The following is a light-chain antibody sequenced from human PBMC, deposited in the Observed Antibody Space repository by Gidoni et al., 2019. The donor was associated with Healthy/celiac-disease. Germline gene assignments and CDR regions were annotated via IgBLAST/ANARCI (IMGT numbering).Light chain of an antibody. CDR1: SSDVGGYNY. CDR3: SSYTSSSTLE. J-gene: IGLJ2*01. CDR2: EVS. Sequence: QSALTQPASVSGSPGQSITISCTGTSSDVGGYNYVSWYHQHPGKAPKLMIYEVSNRPSGVSNRFSGSKAGNTASLTISGLQAEDEADYYCSSYTSSSTLEFGGGTKLTVL. V-gene: IGLV2-14*01.